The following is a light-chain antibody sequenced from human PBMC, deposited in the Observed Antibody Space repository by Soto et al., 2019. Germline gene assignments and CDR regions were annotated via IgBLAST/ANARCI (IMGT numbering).Light chain of an antibody. V-gene: IGKV3-15*01. J-gene: IGKJ1*01. CDR2: GAS. Sequence: EIVMTQSPATLSVSPGERATLSCRASQSVSSNLAWYQQKPAQAPRLLIYGASTRATGIPARFSGSGSGTEFTLTISSLQSEEFAVYYCQQYNNWWTFGQGTKVEIK. CDR3: QQYNNWWT. CDR1: QSVSSN.